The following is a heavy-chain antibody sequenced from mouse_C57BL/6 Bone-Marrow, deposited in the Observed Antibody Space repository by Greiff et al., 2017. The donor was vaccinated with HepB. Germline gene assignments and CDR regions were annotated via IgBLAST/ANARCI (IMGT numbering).Heavy chain of an antibody. Sequence: QVQLQQPGAELAKPGASVRLSCKASGYTFTTYWMHWVKQRPGQGLDWIGYINPGSGYTKYNQKFKDKATLTADKSSSTAYMQLSSLTSEDSAVYFYARDSGSYGFAYWGQGTLVTVSA. J-gene: IGHJ3*01. V-gene: IGHV1-7*01. CDR1: GYTFTTYW. D-gene: IGHD2-12*01. CDR3: ARDSGSYGFAY. CDR2: INPGSGYT.